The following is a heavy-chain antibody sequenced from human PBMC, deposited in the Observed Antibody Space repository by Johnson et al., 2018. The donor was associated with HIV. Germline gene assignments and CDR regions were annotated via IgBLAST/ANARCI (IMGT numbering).Heavy chain of an antibody. CDR3: AKGGSAVAVAFDI. J-gene: IGHJ3*02. CDR1: GFTFSSYW. Sequence: VQLVESGGGLVQPGGSLRLSCAASGFTFSSYWMSWVRQAPGKGLEWVSYISSSSSTIYYGDSVKGRFTISRDNARNSLYLHMNSLRAEDTAVYYCAKGGSAVAVAFDIWGQGTMVTVSS. V-gene: IGHV3-48*04. CDR2: ISSSSSTI. D-gene: IGHD6-19*01.